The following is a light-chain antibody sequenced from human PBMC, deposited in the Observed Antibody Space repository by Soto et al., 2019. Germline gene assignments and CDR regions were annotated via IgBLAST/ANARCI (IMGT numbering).Light chain of an antibody. V-gene: IGLV2-18*02. CDR1: RRDVGNYDR. CDR2: EVN. Sequence: QSALTQPPSVSGSPGQSVTISCTGTRRDVGNYDRVSWYLQPPGTAPKLIIYEVNKRPSGVPDRFSGSKSGSTASLTISGLQAEDEADYYCSSYTRSSTVVFGGGTKLTVL. CDR3: SSYTRSSTVV. J-gene: IGLJ2*01.